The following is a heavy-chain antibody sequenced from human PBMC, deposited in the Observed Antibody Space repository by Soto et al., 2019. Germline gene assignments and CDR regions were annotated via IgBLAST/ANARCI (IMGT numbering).Heavy chain of an antibody. J-gene: IGHJ6*02. V-gene: IGHV3-30*18. CDR2: ISYDGSNK. D-gene: IGHD2-15*01. CDR3: AKDPEYCSGGSCYSVVYGMDV. CDR1: GFTFSSYG. Sequence: GGSLRLSCAASGFTFSSYGMHWVRQAPGKGLEWVAVISYDGSNKYYADSVKGRFTISRDNSKNTLYLQMNSLRAEDTAVYYCAKDPEYCSGGSCYSVVYGMDVWGQGTTVTVSS.